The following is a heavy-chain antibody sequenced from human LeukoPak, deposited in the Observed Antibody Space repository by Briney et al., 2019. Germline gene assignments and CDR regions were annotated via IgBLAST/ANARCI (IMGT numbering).Heavy chain of an antibody. D-gene: IGHD5-18*01. V-gene: IGHV6-1*01. Sequence: SQTLSLTCAISGDSVFSNSSWNWIRQSPSRGLEWLGRTYYRSKWYNDYVVSVKSRININPDTSKNQFSLQLNSVTPEDTAVYYCVRGGQGDGHSDDEAFDIWGQGTMVTVSA. CDR1: GDSVFSNSS. CDR3: VRGGQGDGHSDDEAFDI. J-gene: IGHJ3*02. CDR2: TYYRSKWYN.